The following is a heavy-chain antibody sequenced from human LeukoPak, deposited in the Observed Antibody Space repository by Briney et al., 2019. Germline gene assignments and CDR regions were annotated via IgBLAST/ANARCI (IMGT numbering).Heavy chain of an antibody. Sequence: ASVKVSCKASGYTFTAYYIHWVRQVPGQGPEWMAWINPNSGGANSAQKFQGRVTVIRDTSSSTAYMELKRLTSDDTAVYYCGRVAPSQATRAPIDHWGQGTLVTVSS. J-gene: IGHJ5*02. CDR2: INPNSGGA. CDR1: GYTFTAYY. CDR3: GRVAPSQATRAPIDH. V-gene: IGHV1-2*02.